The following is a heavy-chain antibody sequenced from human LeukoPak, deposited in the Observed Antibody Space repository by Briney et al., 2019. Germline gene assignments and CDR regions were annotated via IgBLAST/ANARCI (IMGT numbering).Heavy chain of an antibody. CDR2: ISAYNGNT. V-gene: IGHV1-18*01. Sequence: ASVKVSCKASGYTFTSYGISWVRQAPGQGLEWMGWISAYNGNTNYAQKPQGRVTMTTDTSTSTAYMELRSLRSDDTAVYYCARHPAGLNAFDIWGQGIMVTVSS. D-gene: IGHD2-8*01. J-gene: IGHJ3*02. CDR1: GYTFTSYG. CDR3: ARHPAGLNAFDI.